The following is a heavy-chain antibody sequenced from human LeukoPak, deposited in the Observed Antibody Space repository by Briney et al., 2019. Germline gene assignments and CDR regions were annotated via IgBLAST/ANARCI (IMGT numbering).Heavy chain of an antibody. D-gene: IGHD5-24*01. CDR3: ARAYKYPGGFGYYYCYMDV. CDR1: GFTFSSYD. Sequence: PGGSLRLSCAASGFTFSSYDMHWVRQATGKGLEWVSAIGTAGDTYYPGSVKGRFTISRENAKNSLYLQMNSLRAGDTAVYYCARAYKYPGGFGYYYCYMDVWGKGTTVTVSS. CDR2: IGTAGDT. J-gene: IGHJ6*03. V-gene: IGHV3-13*01.